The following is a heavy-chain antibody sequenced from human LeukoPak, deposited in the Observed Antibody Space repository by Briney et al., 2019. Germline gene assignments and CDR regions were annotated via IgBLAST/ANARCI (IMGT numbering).Heavy chain of an antibody. CDR2: IIARSGER. D-gene: IGHD6-13*01. Sequence: GASVKVSCKASGSTVTGYYIHWVRQAPGRGLEWVGWIIARSGERNYAHKFQGRVILPRDTSITTSHMEVISLTSDDTAVYYCARASLASAGTRFWGQGTQVLVSS. J-gene: IGHJ1*01. V-gene: IGHV1-2*07. CDR3: ARASLASAGTRF. CDR1: GSTVTGYY.